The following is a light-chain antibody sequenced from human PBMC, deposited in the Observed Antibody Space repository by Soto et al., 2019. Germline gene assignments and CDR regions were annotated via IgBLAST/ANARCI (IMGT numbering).Light chain of an antibody. CDR2: GAS. J-gene: IGKJ1*01. Sequence: EIVMTQSPATLSVSPGERATLSCRASQSVTGNLAWYQQKPGQAPSLLIYGASTRNTGIPARFSGSGSGTEFTLTISSLQSEDFAVYYCQQYNNWPPTFGQGTKVEIK. V-gene: IGKV3D-15*01. CDR1: QSVTGN. CDR3: QQYNNWPPT.